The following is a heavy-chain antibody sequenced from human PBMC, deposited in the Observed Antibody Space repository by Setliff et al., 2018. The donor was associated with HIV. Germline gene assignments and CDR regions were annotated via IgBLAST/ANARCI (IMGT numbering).Heavy chain of an antibody. CDR2: IYYSGTT. D-gene: IGHD4-4*01. V-gene: IGHV4-39*02. Sequence: SETLSLTCSVSGDSIRNSRDYWGWIRQPPEKGLEWIGNIYYSGTTYYSPSLNSRVTISVDRSRNHFSLRLSAVTAADTAVYYCARELDNSDNSDPFDVWGQGTMVTVSS. CDR3: ARELDNSDNSDPFDV. CDR1: GDSIRNSRDY. J-gene: IGHJ3*01.